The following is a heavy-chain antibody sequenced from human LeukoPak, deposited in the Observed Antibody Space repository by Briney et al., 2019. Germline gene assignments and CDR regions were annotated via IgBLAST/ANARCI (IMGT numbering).Heavy chain of an antibody. CDR1: GGSISSYY. D-gene: IGHD3-16*02. CDR3: ARLPITFGGVISH. J-gene: IGHJ4*02. V-gene: IGHV4-59*12. CDR2: IYYSGST. Sequence: PSETLSLTCTVSGGSISSYYWSWIRQPPGKGLEWIGYIYYSGSTNYNPSLKSRVTISVDTSKNQFSLKLSSVTAADTAVYYCARLPITFGGVISHWGQGTLVTVSS.